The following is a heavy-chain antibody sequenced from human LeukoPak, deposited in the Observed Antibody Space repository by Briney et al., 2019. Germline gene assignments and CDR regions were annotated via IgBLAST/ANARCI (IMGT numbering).Heavy chain of an antibody. CDR2: IYYSGST. CDR1: GGSISSYY. V-gene: IGHV4-59*08. D-gene: IGHD4-17*01. CDR3: ARHGDYGDYVVVDNWFDP. Sequence: SETLSLTCTVSGGSISSYYWSWIRQPPGKGLEWIGYIYYSGSTNYNPSLKSRVTISVDTSKNQFSLKLSSVTAADTAVYYCARHGDYGDYVVVDNWFDPRGQGTLVTVSS. J-gene: IGHJ5*02.